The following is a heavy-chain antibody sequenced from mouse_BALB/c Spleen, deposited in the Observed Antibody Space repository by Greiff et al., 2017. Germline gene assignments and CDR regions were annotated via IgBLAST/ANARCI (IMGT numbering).Heavy chain of an antibody. CDR2: ISSGSSTI. D-gene: IGHD2-10*01. J-gene: IGHJ4*01. CDR1: GFTFSSFG. CDR3: ARSYYGNNDAMDY. V-gene: IGHV5-17*02. Sequence: EVMLAESGGGLVQPGGSRKLSCAASGFTFSSFGMHWVRQAPEKGLEWVAYISSGSSTIYYADTVKGRFTISRDNPKNTLFLQMTSLRSEDTAMYYCARSYYGNNDAMDYWGQGTSVTVSS.